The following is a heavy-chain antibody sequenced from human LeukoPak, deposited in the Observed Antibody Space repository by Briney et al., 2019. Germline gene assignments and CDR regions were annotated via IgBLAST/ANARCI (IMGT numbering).Heavy chain of an antibody. CDR3: ARPLDDYGDYVSYFHH. CDR2: ISRNSGSI. V-gene: IGHV3-48*01. D-gene: IGHD4-17*01. Sequence: GGSLRLSCVASGFTFSNYGMNWVRQAPGKGLGWVSYISRNSGSIYYAYSVKGRFTISRDNAKNSLYLQMDSLRAEDTAVYYCARPLDDYGDYVSYFHHWGQGTLVTVSS. CDR1: GFTFSNYG. J-gene: IGHJ1*01.